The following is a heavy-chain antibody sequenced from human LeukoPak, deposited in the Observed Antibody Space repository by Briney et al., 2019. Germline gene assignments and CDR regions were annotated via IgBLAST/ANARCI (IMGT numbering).Heavy chain of an antibody. D-gene: IGHD1-26*01. CDR3: ARAPVYRDLGATRVGLDLDY. V-gene: IGHV1-2*02. J-gene: IGHJ4*02. Sequence: ASVKVSRKASGYTFTGYYMHWVRQAPGQGLEWMGWINPNSGGTNYAQKFQGRVTMTRDTSISTAYMELSRLRSDDTVVYYCARAPVYRDLGATRVGLDLDYWGQGTLVTVSS. CDR2: INPNSGGT. CDR1: GYTFTGYY.